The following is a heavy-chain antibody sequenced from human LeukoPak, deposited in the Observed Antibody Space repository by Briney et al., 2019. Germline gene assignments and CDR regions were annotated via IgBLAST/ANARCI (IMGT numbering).Heavy chain of an antibody. CDR3: ARQVGFGGSYYVY. CDR2: IYYSGSI. D-gene: IGHD1-26*01. Sequence: SETLSLTCTVSGGSISSSSYYWGWIRQPPGKGLEWIGSIYYSGSIYYNPSLKSRVTISVDTSKNQFSLKLSSVTAADTAVYYCARQVGFGGSYYVYWGQGTLVTVSS. V-gene: IGHV4-39*01. J-gene: IGHJ4*02. CDR1: GGSISSSSYY.